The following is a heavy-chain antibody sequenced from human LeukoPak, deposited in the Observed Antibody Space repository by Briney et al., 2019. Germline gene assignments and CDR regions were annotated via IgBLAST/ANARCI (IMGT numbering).Heavy chain of an antibody. D-gene: IGHD6-13*01. CDR1: GFTFSSYS. CDR3: ARDQGSSWYFDAFDI. V-gene: IGHV3-21*01. J-gene: IGHJ3*02. CDR2: ISSSSSYI. Sequence: GGSLRLSCAASGFTFSSYSMNWVGQAPGRGLEWVASISSSSSYIYYADSVKGRFTLSRDNAKTSLYLQMNSLRAEDTAVYYCARDQGSSWYFDAFDIWGQGTMVTVSS.